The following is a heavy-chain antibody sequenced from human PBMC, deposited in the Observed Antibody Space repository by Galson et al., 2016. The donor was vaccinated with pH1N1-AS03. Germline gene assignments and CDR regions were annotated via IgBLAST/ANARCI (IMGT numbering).Heavy chain of an antibody. D-gene: IGHD2-15*01. CDR3: ARGGSSGGSNMDV. V-gene: IGHV3-20*04. CDR1: GFTFDDYG. CDR2: INWDGGST. Sequence: SLRLSCAASGFTFDDYGMTWVRQRPGKGLEWVSGINWDGGSTGYGDSVKGRFTISRDNAKKALYLQMNSLRTEDTALYYCARGGSSGGSNMDVWGKGTTVTVSS. J-gene: IGHJ6*03.